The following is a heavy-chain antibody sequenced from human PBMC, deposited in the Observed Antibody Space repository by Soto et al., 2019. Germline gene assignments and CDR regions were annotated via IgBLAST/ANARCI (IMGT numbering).Heavy chain of an antibody. V-gene: IGHV3-48*02. J-gene: IGHJ6*02. Sequence: GGSLTLSCAASGFTFSSYSMNWVRQAPGKGLEWVSYISSSSSTIYYADSVKGRFTISRDNAKNSLYLQMNSLRDEDTAVYYCARDLPRKYDFWSGYATDYYGMDVWGQGTTVTVSS. CDR2: ISSSSSTI. CDR3: ARDLPRKYDFWSGYATDYYGMDV. D-gene: IGHD3-3*01. CDR1: GFTFSSYS.